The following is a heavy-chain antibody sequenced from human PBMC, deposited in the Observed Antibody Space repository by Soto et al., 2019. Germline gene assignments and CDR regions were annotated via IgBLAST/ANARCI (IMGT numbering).Heavy chain of an antibody. J-gene: IGHJ4*02. CDR1: GYTFTGYY. CDR3: AIKGLGGAALDY. Sequence: ASVKVSCKASGYTFTGYYMHWVRQAPGQGLEWMGWINPNSGGTNYAQKVQGRVTMTRDTSISTAYMELSRLRSDDTAVYYCAIKGLGGAALDYWGQGTLVTVSS. D-gene: IGHD6-6*01. V-gene: IGHV1-2*02. CDR2: INPNSGGT.